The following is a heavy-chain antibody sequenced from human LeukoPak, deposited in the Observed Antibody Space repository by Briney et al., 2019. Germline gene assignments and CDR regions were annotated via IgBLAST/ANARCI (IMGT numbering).Heavy chain of an antibody. V-gene: IGHV2-70*04. CDR2: IDWDNDK. Sequence: VSWIRQPPGKALEWLARIDWDNDKFYNTSLKTRLTISKDTSKNQVVLTMTNMDPVDTATYYCARTGPGTSCSSFEHWGQGALVTVSS. D-gene: IGHD2-2*01. CDR3: ARTGPGTSCSSFEH. J-gene: IGHJ4*02.